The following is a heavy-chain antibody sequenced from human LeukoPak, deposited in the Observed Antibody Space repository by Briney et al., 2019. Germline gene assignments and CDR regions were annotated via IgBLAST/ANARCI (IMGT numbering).Heavy chain of an antibody. CDR2: IYYSGST. D-gene: IGHD2-15*01. Sequence: SETLSLTCTVSGGSISSSSYYWDWIRQPPGKGLEWIGSIYYSGSTYYNPSLKSRVTISVDTSKNQFSLKLSSVTAADTAVYYCARGSASPSRDYCSGGSCYPRYYYYYYMDVWGKGTTVTVSS. V-gene: IGHV4-39*07. CDR3: ARGSASPSRDYCSGGSCYPRYYYYYYMDV. J-gene: IGHJ6*03. CDR1: GGSISSSSYY.